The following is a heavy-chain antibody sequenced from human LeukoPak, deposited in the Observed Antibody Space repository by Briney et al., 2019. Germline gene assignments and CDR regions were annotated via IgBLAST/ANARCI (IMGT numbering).Heavy chain of an antibody. CDR1: GLTFSSYA. J-gene: IGHJ6*02. D-gene: IGHD6-19*01. CDR3: AKDRSGGGDYYFGMDV. V-gene: IGHV3-23*01. CDR2: ISGSGGST. Sequence: GGSLRLSCAASGLTFSSYAMSWIRQAPGKGLEWVSSISGSGGSTYYADSVKGRFTISRDNSQNTLYLQMNSLRAEDTAVYYCAKDRSGGGDYYFGMDVWGPGTTVTVSS.